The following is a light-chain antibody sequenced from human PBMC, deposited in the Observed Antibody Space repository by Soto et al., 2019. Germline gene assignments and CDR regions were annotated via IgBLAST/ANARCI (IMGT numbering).Light chain of an antibody. J-gene: IGKJ1*01. Sequence: DIRMTQSPSSLSASVGDTVTITCRASQGISDYLSWFQQKAGRPPTQLIYGASALQSGVPVRFSGSASGTDFTLTIRNMQREDFATYYCLQTYNLPRTFGQGTKVDIK. V-gene: IGKV1-39*01. CDR1: QGISDY. CDR3: LQTYNLPRT. CDR2: GAS.